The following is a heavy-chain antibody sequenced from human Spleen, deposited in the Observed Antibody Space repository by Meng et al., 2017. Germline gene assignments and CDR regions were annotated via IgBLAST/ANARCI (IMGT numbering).Heavy chain of an antibody. CDR3: AREKLSSGWNGAILHNYGMDV. D-gene: IGHD6-19*01. V-gene: IGHV3-72*01. CDR2: SRNKAKSYTT. CDR1: GFTFSSYE. J-gene: IGHJ6*02. Sequence: GGSLRLSCAASGFTFSSYEMNWVRQAPGKGLEWVGRSRNKAKSYTTEYAASVKGRFTISRDDSKNSLYLQMNSLKTEDTAVYYCAREKLSSGWNGAILHNYGMDVWGQGTTVTVSS.